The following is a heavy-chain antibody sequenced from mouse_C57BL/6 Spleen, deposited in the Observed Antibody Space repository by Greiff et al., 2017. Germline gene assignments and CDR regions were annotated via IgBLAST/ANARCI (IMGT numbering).Heavy chain of an antibody. J-gene: IGHJ4*01. D-gene: IGHD1-1*01. V-gene: IGHV1-53*01. CDR2: INPSNGGT. Sequence: QVQLQQPGTELVKPGASVKLSCKASGYTFTSYWMHWVKQRPGQGLEWIGNINPSNGGTNYNEKFKSKATLTVDKSSSTAYMQLSSLTSEDSAVYYCARGYYGSSYDPYAMDYWGQGTSVTVSS. CDR1: GYTFTSYW. CDR3: ARGYYGSSYDPYAMDY.